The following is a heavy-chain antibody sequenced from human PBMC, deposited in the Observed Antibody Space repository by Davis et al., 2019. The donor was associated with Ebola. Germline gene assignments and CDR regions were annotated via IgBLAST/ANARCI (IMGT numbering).Heavy chain of an antibody. CDR3: ARDIKT. V-gene: IGHV4-30-4*01. CDR2: IRYSGSP. J-gene: IGHJ5*02. Sequence: MPSETLSLTCTVSGGSITTTDYYWSWTRQPPGKGLEWIGFIRYSGSPYYSPSLESRVTISVDTSKNQFSLKLSSVTAADTAIYYCARDIKTWGQGTLVTVSS. CDR1: GGSITTTDYY.